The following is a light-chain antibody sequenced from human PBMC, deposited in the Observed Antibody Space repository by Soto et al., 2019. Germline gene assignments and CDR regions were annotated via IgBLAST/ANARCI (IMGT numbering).Light chain of an antibody. CDR3: QPYDASPT. Sequence: EIVLTQSPGTLSLSAWERATLSCRASQSINNNYLAWYQQKPGQAPTVLIYGASSRAPGIPDRFSGSGSGTDFTLTISRLEPEDFAVYYCQPYDASPTFGQGTKVEIK. CDR2: GAS. J-gene: IGKJ1*01. V-gene: IGKV3-20*01. CDR1: QSINNNY.